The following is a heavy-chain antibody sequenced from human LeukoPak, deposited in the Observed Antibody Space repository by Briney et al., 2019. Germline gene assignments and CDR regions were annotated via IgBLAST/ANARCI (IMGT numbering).Heavy chain of an antibody. J-gene: IGHJ4*02. CDR1: GFTVSSNY. V-gene: IGHV3-53*01. D-gene: IGHD3-10*01. CDR2: IYSDGRT. CDR3: ARETYYYGSGSWYYFDY. Sequence: GGSLRLSCAASGFTVSSNYMSWVRQAPGKGLEWVSEIYSDGRTYYAASVKGRFTISRDNAKNSLYLQMNSLRAEDTAVYYCARETYYYGSGSWYYFDYWGQGTLVTVSS.